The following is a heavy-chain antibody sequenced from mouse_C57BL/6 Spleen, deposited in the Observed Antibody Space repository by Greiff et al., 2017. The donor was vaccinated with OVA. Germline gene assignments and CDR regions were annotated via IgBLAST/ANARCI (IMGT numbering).Heavy chain of an antibody. D-gene: IGHD1-1*01. Sequence: QVQLQQPGAELVRPGSSVKLSCKASGYTFTSYWMHWVKQRPIQGLEWIGNIDPSDSETHYNQKFKDKATLTVDKSSSTAYMQLSSLTSEDSAVYYCARSGSSHERVWFAYWGQGTSVTVSS. CDR3: ARSGSSHERVWFAY. J-gene: IGHJ4*01. CDR2: IDPSDSET. CDR1: GYTFTSYW. V-gene: IGHV1-52*01.